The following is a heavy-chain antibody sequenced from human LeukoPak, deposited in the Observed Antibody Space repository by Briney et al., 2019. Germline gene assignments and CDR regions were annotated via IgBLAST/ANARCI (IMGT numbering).Heavy chain of an antibody. CDR3: AKDLTGIAGAIGLDY. CDR1: GFTFDDYA. CDR2: ISWDSGSI. D-gene: IGHD1-26*01. Sequence: PGGSLRLSCAASGFTFDDYAMHWVRQAPGKGLEWVSGISWDSGSIGYADSVKGRFTISRDNAKNSLYLQMNSLRAEDTALYYCAKDLTGIAGAIGLDYWGQGTLVTVSS. V-gene: IGHV3-9*01. J-gene: IGHJ4*02.